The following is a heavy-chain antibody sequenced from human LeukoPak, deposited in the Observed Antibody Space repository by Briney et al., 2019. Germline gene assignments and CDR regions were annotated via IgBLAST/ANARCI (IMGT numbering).Heavy chain of an antibody. CDR3: ARGSSSGYLLGNWFDP. CDR1: GYTFTSYG. J-gene: IGHJ5*02. Sequence: GASVKVSCKASGYTFTSYGISWVRQAPGQGLEWMGWINPNSGGTNYAQKFQGRVTMTRDTSISTAYMELSRLRSDDTAVYYCARGSSSGYLLGNWFDPWGQGTLVTVSS. V-gene: IGHV1-2*02. CDR2: INPNSGGT. D-gene: IGHD3-22*01.